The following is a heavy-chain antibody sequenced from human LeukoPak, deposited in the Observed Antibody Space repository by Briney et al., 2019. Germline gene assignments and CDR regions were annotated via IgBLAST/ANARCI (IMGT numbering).Heavy chain of an antibody. Sequence: SETLSLTCTVSGGSISTITYYWGWIRQPPGKGLEWVGHMYYRGNTFYNRSLKSRVTISVDTSKHQFSLKLRSVTAADTAVYYCARLYGNYQNYFDYWGQGTLVTVSS. CDR1: GGSISTITYY. J-gene: IGHJ4*02. D-gene: IGHD1-7*01. V-gene: IGHV4-39*07. CDR3: ARLYGNYQNYFDY. CDR2: MYYRGNT.